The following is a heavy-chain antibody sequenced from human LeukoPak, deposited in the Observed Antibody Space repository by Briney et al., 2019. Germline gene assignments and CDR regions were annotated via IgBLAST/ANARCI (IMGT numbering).Heavy chain of an antibody. Sequence: SSVKVSCKASGGTFSSYAISWVRQAPGQGLEWMGGIIPIFGTANYAQKFQGRVTITTDESTSTAYMELSSLRSEDTAVYYCASLYYDFPDAFDIWGQGTMVTVSS. J-gene: IGHJ3*02. CDR1: GGTFSSYA. CDR3: ASLYYDFPDAFDI. V-gene: IGHV1-69*05. CDR2: IIPIFGTA. D-gene: IGHD3-3*01.